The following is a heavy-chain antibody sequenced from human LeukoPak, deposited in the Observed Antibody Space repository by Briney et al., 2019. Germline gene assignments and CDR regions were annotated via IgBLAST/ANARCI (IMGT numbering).Heavy chain of an antibody. CDR1: GYTFTGYY. Sequence: GASVKVSCKASGYTFTGYYMHWVRQAPGQGLEWMGWINPNSGGTNYAQKFQGRVTMTRDTSISTAYVELSRLRSDDTAVYYCAREGGSSGYYYVFFDYWGQGTLVTVSS. CDR3: AREGGSSGYYYVFFDY. D-gene: IGHD3-22*01. CDR2: INPNSGGT. J-gene: IGHJ4*02. V-gene: IGHV1-2*02.